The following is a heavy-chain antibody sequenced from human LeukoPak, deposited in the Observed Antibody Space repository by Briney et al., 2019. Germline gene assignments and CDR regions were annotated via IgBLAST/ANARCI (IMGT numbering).Heavy chain of an antibody. J-gene: IGHJ4*02. CDR2: ISGNGSRT. Sequence: GECLILACAASGFTFSSYAISCVRQAPGKGLGWDSAISGNGSRTYYADSVKGRFTISRDNSKNTLSLQMNSLRAEATPVYYCAKDFSGGSCYNSWGQGTLVTVSS. CDR3: AKDFSGGSCYNS. V-gene: IGHV3-23*01. CDR1: GFTFSSYA. D-gene: IGHD2-15*01.